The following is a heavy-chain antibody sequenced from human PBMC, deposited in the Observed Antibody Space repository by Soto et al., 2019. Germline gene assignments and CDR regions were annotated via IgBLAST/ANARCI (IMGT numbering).Heavy chain of an antibody. CDR3: ARVLYYDFWSGYSPPGYYYYYMDV. J-gene: IGHJ6*03. D-gene: IGHD3-3*01. CDR1: GFTFSSYW. V-gene: IGHV3-7*01. Sequence: GGSLRLSCAASGFTFSSYWMSWVRQAPGKGLEWVANIKQDGSEKYYVDSVKGRFTISRDNAKNSLYLQMNSLRAEDTAVYYCARVLYYDFWSGYSPPGYYYYYMDVWGKGTTVTVSS. CDR2: IKQDGSEK.